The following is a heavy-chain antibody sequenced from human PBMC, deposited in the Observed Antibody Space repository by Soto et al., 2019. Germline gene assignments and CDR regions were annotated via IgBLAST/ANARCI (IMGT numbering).Heavy chain of an antibody. J-gene: IGHJ4*02. CDR1: GFTFSSYG. CDR3: AKERGLSGSYYICRSYYFDY. V-gene: IGHV3-30*18. Sequence: QVQLVESGGGVVQPGRSLRLSCVASGFTFSSYGMHWVRQAPGKGLEWVAIISYDGSNTYYADSVKGRFTISRDNSKNTLYLQLNSRRAEATSVYYCAKERGLSGSYYICRSYYFDYWGQGTLVTVSS. D-gene: IGHD1-26*01. CDR2: ISYDGSNT.